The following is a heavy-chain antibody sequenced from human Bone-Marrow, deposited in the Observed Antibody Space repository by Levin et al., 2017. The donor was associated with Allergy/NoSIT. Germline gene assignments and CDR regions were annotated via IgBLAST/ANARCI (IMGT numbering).Heavy chain of an antibody. J-gene: IGHJ2*01. D-gene: IGHD2-8*01. CDR2: IYKNGNT. CDR3: ARVESNGWYFDL. Sequence: PSETLSLTCTVSGGSISSGDYYWSWIRQPPGKGLEWIGYIYKNGNTYYSPSLKTRVTISVDTSKNQFSLKLNSVTAADTAVYYCARVESNGWYFDLWGRGTLVTVSS. V-gene: IGHV4-30-4*01. CDR1: GGSISSGDYY.